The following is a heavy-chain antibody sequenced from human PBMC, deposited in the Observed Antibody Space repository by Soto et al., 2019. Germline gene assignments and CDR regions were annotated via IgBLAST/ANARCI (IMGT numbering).Heavy chain of an antibody. V-gene: IGHV4-61*01. J-gene: IGHJ5*02. CDR1: GGSVSSGSYY. CDR2: IYYSGST. CDR3: ARDQNWFDP. Sequence: TLSLTCTVSGGSVSSGSYYWSWIRQPPGKGLEWIGYIYYSGSTNYNPSLKSRVTISVDTSKNQFSLKLSSVTAADTAVYYCARDQNWFDPWGQGTLVTVSS.